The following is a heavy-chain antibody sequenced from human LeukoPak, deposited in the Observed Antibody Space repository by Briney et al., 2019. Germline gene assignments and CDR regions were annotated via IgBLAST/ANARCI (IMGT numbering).Heavy chain of an antibody. CDR3: ARGKWVGQLDLYYYYYMDV. CDR1: GFTFSRFD. Sequence: QSGGSLRLSCAASGFTFSRFDMHWVRQAPGQGLEWVAFILYDGTKKYYADSVKGRFTISRDNSRNTLSLQMNSLRAEDTAVYYCARGKWVGQLDLYYYYYMDVWGKGTTVTVSS. V-gene: IGHV3-30*02. D-gene: IGHD6-13*01. J-gene: IGHJ6*03. CDR2: ILYDGTKK.